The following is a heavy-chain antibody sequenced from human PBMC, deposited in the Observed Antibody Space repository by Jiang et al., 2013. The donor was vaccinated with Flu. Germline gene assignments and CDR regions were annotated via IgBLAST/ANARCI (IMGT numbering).Heavy chain of an antibody. CDR3: ARDAGLRAEYFQH. CDR1: GYTFTSYA. V-gene: IGHV1-3*01. D-gene: IGHD3-16*01. Sequence: GAEVKKPGSSVKVSCKASGYTFTSYAMHWVRQAPGQRLEWMGWINAGNGNTKYSQKFQGRVTITRDTSASTAYMELSSLRSEDTAVYYCARDAGLRAEYFQHWGQGTLVTVSS. CDR2: INAGNGNT. J-gene: IGHJ1*01.